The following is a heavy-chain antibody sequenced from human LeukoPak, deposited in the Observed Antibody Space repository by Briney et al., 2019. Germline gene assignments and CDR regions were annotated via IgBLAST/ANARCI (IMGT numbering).Heavy chain of an antibody. CDR1: GGSISSYY. CDR3: ARDARGWSGFDY. J-gene: IGHJ4*02. V-gene: IGHV4-4*07. D-gene: IGHD3-3*01. Sequence: PSETLSLTCSVSGGSISSYYWSWIRQPAGKGREWIGRIYTTGNTDYNPSLKSRVTMSVDTSKNQFSLNLSSVTAADTAVYYYARDARGWSGFDYWGQGTLVTVSS. CDR2: IYTTGNT.